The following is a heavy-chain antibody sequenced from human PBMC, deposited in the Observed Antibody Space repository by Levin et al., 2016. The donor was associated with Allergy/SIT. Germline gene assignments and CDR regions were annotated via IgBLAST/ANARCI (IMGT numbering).Heavy chain of an antibody. CDR2: IYYSGST. D-gene: IGHD1-26*01. J-gene: IGHJ3*02. Sequence: SETLSLTCTVSGGSISSYYWSWIRQPPGKGLEWIGYIYYSGSTNYNPSLKSRVTISVDTSKNQFSLKLSSVTAADTAVYYCAGSGTDAFDIWGQGTMVTVSS. CDR3: AGSGTDAFDI. CDR1: GGSISSYY. V-gene: IGHV4-59*01.